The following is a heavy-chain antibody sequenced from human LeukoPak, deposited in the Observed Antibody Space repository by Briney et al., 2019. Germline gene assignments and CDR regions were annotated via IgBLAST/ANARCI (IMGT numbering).Heavy chain of an antibody. Sequence: ASVKVSCKASGYTFTSYGISWVRQAPGQGLEWMGWISAYNGNTNYAQKLQGRVTMTTDTSTSTAYMELSSLRSEDTAVYYCATSTPYYYDSSGYYYVNDAFDIWGQGTMVTVSS. J-gene: IGHJ3*02. CDR3: ATSTPYYYDSSGYYYVNDAFDI. CDR1: GYTFTSYG. D-gene: IGHD3-22*01. V-gene: IGHV1-18*01. CDR2: ISAYNGNT.